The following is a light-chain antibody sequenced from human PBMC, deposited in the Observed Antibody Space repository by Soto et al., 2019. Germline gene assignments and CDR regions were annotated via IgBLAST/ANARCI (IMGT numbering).Light chain of an antibody. CDR1: QGIRNY. Sequence: DIQMTQSTSSLSASVVDRVTITCRASQGIRNYLAWYQQIPGKVPKLLISAASTLHSGDPSRFSGSGSGTDFTLTISSLQPEDVATYYCQEYTNVPTFGGGTKGEIK. V-gene: IGKV1-27*01. CDR2: AAS. CDR3: QEYTNVPT. J-gene: IGKJ4*01.